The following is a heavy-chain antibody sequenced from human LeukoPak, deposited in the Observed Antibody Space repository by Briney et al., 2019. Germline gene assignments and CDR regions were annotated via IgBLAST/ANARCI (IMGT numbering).Heavy chain of an antibody. J-gene: IGHJ6*02. CDR1: GFTFDDYT. V-gene: IGHV3-43*01. CDR3: ATGVDGGIAARFYGMDV. D-gene: IGHD6-6*01. CDR2: ISWDGGST. Sequence: GGSLRLSCAASGFTFDDYTMHWVRQAPGKGLEGVSLISWDGGSTYYADSVQGRFTISRDNSKNSLYLQMNSLRTEDTALYYCATGVDGGIAARFYGMDVWGQGTTVTVSS.